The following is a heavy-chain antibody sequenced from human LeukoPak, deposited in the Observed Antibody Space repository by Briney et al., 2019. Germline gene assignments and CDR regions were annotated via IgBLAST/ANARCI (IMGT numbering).Heavy chain of an antibody. Sequence: SETLSLTCTVSGGSISNYYWTWIRQPPGKGLERIGYIYYTGNTNYNPSLKSRVTISVLTSKNRFSLKLTSVTAADTAVYYCARSRGNSRYYYYMVVWGKGTTVTVSS. J-gene: IGHJ6*03. D-gene: IGHD4-23*01. CDR3: ARSRGNSRYYYYMVV. V-gene: IGHV4-59*01. CDR1: GGSISNYY. CDR2: IYYTGNT.